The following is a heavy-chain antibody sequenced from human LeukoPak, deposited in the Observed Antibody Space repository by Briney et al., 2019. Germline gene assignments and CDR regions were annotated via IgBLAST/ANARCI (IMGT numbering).Heavy chain of an antibody. Sequence: GASVKVSCKASGYTFTSYGISWVRQAPGQGLEWMGWISAYNGNTNYAQKLQGRVTMTTDTSTSTAYMELRSLRSDDTAVYYCARLRVAYSLITMVRGAPNWFDPWGQGTLVTVSS. CDR1: GYTFTSYG. CDR3: ARLRVAYSLITMVRGAPNWFDP. V-gene: IGHV1-18*01. CDR2: ISAYNGNT. J-gene: IGHJ5*02. D-gene: IGHD3-10*01.